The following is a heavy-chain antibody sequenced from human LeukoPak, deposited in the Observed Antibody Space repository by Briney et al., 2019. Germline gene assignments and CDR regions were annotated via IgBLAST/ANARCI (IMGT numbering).Heavy chain of an antibody. CDR3: AKDPDYQLLSRAAFDI. D-gene: IGHD2-2*01. Sequence: GGSLRLSCTASGLTFSTSGFNWVRQAPGKGLEWVSGISGSGGTTYYADSVKGRFTISRDNSKNTLYLQMNSLRGEDTAVYYCAKDPDYQLLSRAAFDIWGQGTMVTVSS. CDR2: ISGSGGTT. V-gene: IGHV3-23*01. J-gene: IGHJ3*02. CDR1: GLTFSTSG.